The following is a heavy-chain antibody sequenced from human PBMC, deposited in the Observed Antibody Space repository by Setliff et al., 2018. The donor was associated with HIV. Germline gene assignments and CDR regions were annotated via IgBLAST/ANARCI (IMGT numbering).Heavy chain of an antibody. J-gene: IGHJ3*02. Sequence: SVKVSCKASGGTFSSYAISWVRQAPGQGLEWMGGIIPILGTTNYAQKFQGRVTITADESTSTAYMELSSLRSEDTAVYYCARSLRYCSADGCFSGWVYDAFDIWGQGTMVTV. V-gene: IGHV1-69*13. CDR3: ARSLRYCSADGCFSGWVYDAFDI. CDR1: GGTFSSYA. D-gene: IGHD2-15*01. CDR2: IIPILGTT.